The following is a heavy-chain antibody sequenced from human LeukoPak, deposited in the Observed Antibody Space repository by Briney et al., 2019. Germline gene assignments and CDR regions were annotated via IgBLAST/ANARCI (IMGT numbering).Heavy chain of an antibody. CDR1: GFTVSSNY. Sequence: GGSLRLSCAASGFTVSSNYMSWVRQAPGKGLEWVSVIYSGGSTYYADSVKGRFTISRHNSKNTLYLQMNSLRAEDTAVYYCARDLVLTNHFGATNWGQGTLVTVSS. CDR2: IYSGGST. J-gene: IGHJ4*02. D-gene: IGHD4/OR15-4a*01. V-gene: IGHV3-53*04. CDR3: ARDLVLTNHFGATN.